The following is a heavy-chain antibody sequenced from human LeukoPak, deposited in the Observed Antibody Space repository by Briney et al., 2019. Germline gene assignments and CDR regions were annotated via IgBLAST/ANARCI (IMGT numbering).Heavy chain of an antibody. V-gene: IGHV4-61*05. J-gene: IGHJ5*02. CDR2: IYYSGST. Sequence: SETLSLTCTVSGGSISSSSYYWSWIRQPPGKGLEWIGYIYYSGSTNYNPSLKSRVTISVDTSKNQFSLKLSSVTAADTAVYYCARRSEWLTYNWFDPWGQGTLVTVSS. D-gene: IGHD3-3*01. CDR3: ARRSEWLTYNWFDP. CDR1: GGSISSSSYY.